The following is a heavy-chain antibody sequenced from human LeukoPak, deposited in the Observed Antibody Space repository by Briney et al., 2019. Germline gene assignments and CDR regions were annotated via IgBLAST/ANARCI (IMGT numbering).Heavy chain of an antibody. CDR1: GGSISSGTHY. J-gene: IGHJ6*02. CDR3: TSTHCASPSCYSYYYSGLDV. CDR2: IYNTGSA. Sequence: PSETLSLTCAVSGGSISSGTHYWNWIRQHPGQGLEWIGHIYNTGSAYYNPSLMSRVSISIDTSENQFSLKLSSVTAADTAVYYCTSTHCASPSCYSYYYSGLDVWGQGTTVIVSS. D-gene: IGHD2-2*01. V-gene: IGHV4-31*11.